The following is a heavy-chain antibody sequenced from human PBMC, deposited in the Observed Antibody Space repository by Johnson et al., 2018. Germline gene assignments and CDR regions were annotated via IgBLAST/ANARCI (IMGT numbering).Heavy chain of an antibody. CDR3: ARDPLPNRVVVGPAGMDV. Sequence: QLVQSGAEVKKPGSSVKVSCKASGGTFSSYAISWVRQAPGQGLEWMGGIIPIFGTTNYAQQFQGRVTITADDPTSTAYMELSSRGSEDKAVYYCARDPLPNRVVVGPAGMDVWGRGTKVTVSS. J-gene: IGHJ6*02. CDR1: GGTFSSYA. D-gene: IGHD2-15*01. V-gene: IGHV1-69*12. CDR2: IIPIFGTT.